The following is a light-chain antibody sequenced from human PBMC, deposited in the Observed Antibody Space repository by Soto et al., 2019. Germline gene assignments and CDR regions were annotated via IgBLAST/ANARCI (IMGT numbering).Light chain of an antibody. J-gene: IGLJ1*01. CDR2: DVS. CDR1: SSDVGGYNY. CDR3: SSYTSSSLYV. Sequence: ALTQPASVSGSPGQSITISCTGTSSDVGGYNYVSWYQQHPGKAPKLMIYDVSNRPSGVSNRFSGSKSGNTASLTISGLQAEDEADYYCSSYTSSSLYVFGTGTKVTVL. V-gene: IGLV2-14*01.